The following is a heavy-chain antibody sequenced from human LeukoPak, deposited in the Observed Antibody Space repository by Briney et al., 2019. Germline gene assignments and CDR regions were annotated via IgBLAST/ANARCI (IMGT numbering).Heavy chain of an antibody. D-gene: IGHD6-13*01. CDR1: GFTFSSYA. Sequence: PGGSLRLSCAASGFTFSSYAMSWVRQAPGKGLEWVSAISGSGGSTYYADSVKGRFTISRDNSKNTLYLQMDSLRAEDTAIYYCAKEWKSSSNWYQYYFDSWGQGTLVTVSS. CDR3: AKEWKSSSNWYQYYFDS. V-gene: IGHV3-23*01. CDR2: ISGSGGST. J-gene: IGHJ4*02.